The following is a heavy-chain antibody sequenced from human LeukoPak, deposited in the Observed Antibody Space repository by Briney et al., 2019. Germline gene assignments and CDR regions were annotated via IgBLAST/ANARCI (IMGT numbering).Heavy chain of an antibody. Sequence: SETLSLTCSVSGGSISTSNSYWAWVRQPPGKGLEWIGSIYYSGVTYYHPSLRGRVSISVDTSMNQFSLRLGSVIAADTAVYYCAKHDYHGSGDINWFDPWGQGTLVTVSA. D-gene: IGHD3-10*01. CDR1: GGSISTSNSY. CDR2: IYYSGVT. J-gene: IGHJ5*02. V-gene: IGHV4-39*01. CDR3: AKHDYHGSGDINWFDP.